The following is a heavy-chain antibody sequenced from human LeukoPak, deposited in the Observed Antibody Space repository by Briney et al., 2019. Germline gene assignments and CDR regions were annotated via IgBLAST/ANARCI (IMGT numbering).Heavy chain of an antibody. Sequence: GGSLRLSCAASGFTFSSYAMRWVRQAPGKGLEWVAVISYDGSNKYYADSVKGRFTISRDNSKNTLYLQMNSLRAEDTAVYYCASVPGNWNHQSWFDPWGQGTLVTVSS. CDR3: ASVPGNWNHQSWFDP. CDR2: ISYDGSNK. CDR1: GFTFSSYA. V-gene: IGHV3-30-3*01. J-gene: IGHJ5*02. D-gene: IGHD1-1*01.